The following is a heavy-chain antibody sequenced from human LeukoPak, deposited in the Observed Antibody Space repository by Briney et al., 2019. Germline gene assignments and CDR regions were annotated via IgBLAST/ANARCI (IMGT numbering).Heavy chain of an antibody. CDR2: ISGSGGRT. D-gene: IGHD1-1*01. Sequence: RGSLSLSCAASAFTFNNYAMSWVRQAPGDGLEWVSAISGSGGRTYYADSVKGRFTVSRDNSKDTLYLQMNSLRAEDTAVYYCAKAAWNNWFDPWGQGTLVTVSS. CDR1: AFTFNNYA. J-gene: IGHJ5*02. V-gene: IGHV3-23*01. CDR3: AKAAWNNWFDP.